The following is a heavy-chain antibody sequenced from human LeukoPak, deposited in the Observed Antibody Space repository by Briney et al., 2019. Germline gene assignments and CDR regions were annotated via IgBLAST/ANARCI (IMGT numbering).Heavy chain of an antibody. CDR3: ARVAHDSSGYMTLDY. Sequence: SQTLSLTCTVSGVSISSGGYYWSWIRQHPGKGLEWIGYIYYSGSTYYNPSLKSRVTISVDTSKNQFSLKLSSVTAADTAMYYCARVAHDSSGYMTLDYWGQGTLVTVSS. D-gene: IGHD3-22*01. V-gene: IGHV4-31*03. J-gene: IGHJ4*02. CDR2: IYYSGST. CDR1: GVSISSGGYY.